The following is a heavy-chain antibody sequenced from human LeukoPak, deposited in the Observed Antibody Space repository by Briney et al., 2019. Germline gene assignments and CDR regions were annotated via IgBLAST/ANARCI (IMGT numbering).Heavy chain of an antibody. CDR3: AKGHSSSWAA. V-gene: IGHV3-23*01. CDR1: GFTFSSYG. D-gene: IGHD6-13*01. Sequence: GGSLRLSCAASGFTFSSYGMSWVRQAPGKGLEWGSAISGSGDSTYYADSVKGRFTISRDNSKNTLYLQMNSLRAEDTAVYYCAKGHSSSWAAWGQGTLVTVSS. CDR2: ISGSGDST. J-gene: IGHJ5*02.